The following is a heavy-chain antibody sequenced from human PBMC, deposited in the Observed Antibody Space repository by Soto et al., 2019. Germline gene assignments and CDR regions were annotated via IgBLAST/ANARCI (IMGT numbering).Heavy chain of an antibody. CDR2: IYYGGNT. CDR3: ARVGGGDAFDL. V-gene: IGHV4-30-2*01. J-gene: IGHJ3*01. CDR1: GDSISSGGYS. D-gene: IGHD3-16*01. Sequence: PSETLSLTCAVSGDSISSGGYSWSWIRQPPGKGLEWIGYIYYGGNTYYNPSLKSRVTISVDRSKNQFSLQLRSANAADTAVYYCARVGGGDAFDLWGRGTMVTVSS.